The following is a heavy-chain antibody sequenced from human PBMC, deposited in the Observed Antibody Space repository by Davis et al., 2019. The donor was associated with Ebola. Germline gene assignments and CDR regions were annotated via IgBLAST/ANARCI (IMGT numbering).Heavy chain of an antibody. D-gene: IGHD5-18*01. V-gene: IGHV3-23*01. Sequence: GGSLRLSCTDSVITFSSYAMTWVRQAPGKGLEWVSAISGSGGSTYYADSVKGRFTISRDNSKKTLYLQMNSLRAEDTAVYYCARTAMVRYYGMDVWGKGTTVTVSS. J-gene: IGHJ6*04. CDR1: VITFSSYA. CDR3: ARTAMVRYYGMDV. CDR2: ISGSGGST.